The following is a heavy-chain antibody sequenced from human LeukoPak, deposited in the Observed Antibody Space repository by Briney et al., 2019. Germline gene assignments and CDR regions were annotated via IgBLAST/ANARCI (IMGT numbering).Heavy chain of an antibody. CDR3: ASGVADYGDYVWYYFDY. D-gene: IGHD4-17*01. Sequence: GGSLRLPCAASGFTFSSYGMHWVRQAPGKGLEGVAVIWYDGGNKYYADSVKGRFTISRDNSKNTLYLQMNSLRAEDTAVYYCASGVADYGDYVWYYFDYWGQGTLVTVSS. J-gene: IGHJ4*02. CDR2: IWYDGGNK. CDR1: GFTFSSYG. V-gene: IGHV3-33*01.